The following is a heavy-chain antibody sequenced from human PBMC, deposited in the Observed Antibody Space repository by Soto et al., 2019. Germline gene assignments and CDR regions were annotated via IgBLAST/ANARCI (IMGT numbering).Heavy chain of an antibody. CDR2: ISGSGGST. J-gene: IGHJ6*03. CDR3: AKVGKTGQQLLLVRPTYYMDV. Sequence: EVQLLESGGGLVQPGGSLRLSCAASGFTFSSYAMSWVRQAPGKGLEWVSAISGSGGSTYYADSVKGRFTISRDNSKNTLYLQMNSLRAEDTAVYYCAKVGKTGQQLLLVRPTYYMDVWGKGTTVTVSS. V-gene: IGHV3-23*01. CDR1: GFTFSSYA. D-gene: IGHD6-13*01.